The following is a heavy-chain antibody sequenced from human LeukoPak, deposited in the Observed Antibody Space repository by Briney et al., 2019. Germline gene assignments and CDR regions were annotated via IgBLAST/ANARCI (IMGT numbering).Heavy chain of an antibody. V-gene: IGHV1-69*13. CDR1: GYTFTSYG. J-gene: IGHJ4*02. D-gene: IGHD3-16*01. CDR3: ARADGRFGGYDY. CDR2: IIPIFGTA. Sequence: SVKVSCKASGYTFTSYGISWVRQAPGQGLEWMGGIIPIFGTANYAQKFQGRVTITADESTSTAYMELSSLRSEDTAVYYCARADGRFGGYDYWGQGTLVTVSS.